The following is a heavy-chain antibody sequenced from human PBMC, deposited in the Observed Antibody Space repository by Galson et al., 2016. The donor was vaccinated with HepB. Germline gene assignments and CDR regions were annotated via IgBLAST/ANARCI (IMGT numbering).Heavy chain of an antibody. J-gene: IGHJ4*02. CDR3: ASRVEEHQLLSPSHYCDY. Sequence: PALVKPTQTLTLTCTFSGFSLSTSGVGVGWIRQPPGKALEWLALIYWDNDKRYSPSLKSRLTITKDTSKNQVVLTMTNMDPVDTATYYCASRVEEHQLLSPSHYCDYWGQGALVTVSS. D-gene: IGHD1/OR15-1a*01. CDR2: IYWDNDK. CDR1: GFSLSTSGVG. V-gene: IGHV2-5*02.